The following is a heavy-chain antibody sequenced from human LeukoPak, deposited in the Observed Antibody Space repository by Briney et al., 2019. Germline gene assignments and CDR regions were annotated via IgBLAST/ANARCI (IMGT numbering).Heavy chain of an antibody. CDR1: GFTFSSYA. CDR3: ARMDSSGWYYFDY. J-gene: IGHJ4*02. V-gene: IGHV3-23*01. D-gene: IGHD6-19*01. Sequence: PGGSLRLSCAASGFTFSSYAMSWVRQAPGKGLEWVSAISGSGGSTYYADSVKGRFTISRDNAKNSLYLQMNSLRAEDTAVYYCARMDSSGWYYFDYWGQGTLVTVSS. CDR2: ISGSGGST.